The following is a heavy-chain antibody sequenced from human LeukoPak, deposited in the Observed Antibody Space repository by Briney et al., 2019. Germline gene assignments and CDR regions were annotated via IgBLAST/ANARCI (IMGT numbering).Heavy chain of an antibody. V-gene: IGHV7-4-1*02. CDR1: GYTFSSYT. Sequence: GASVKVSCKTSGYTFSSYTITWVRQAPGQGLQWMGWINTNTGNPTYARGFTGRYVFSLDTSVSTAYLQISGLTADVTAVYFCGRDPRLGIRGYTYGYIEYWGQGTLVTVSS. CDR2: INTNTGNP. J-gene: IGHJ4*02. CDR3: GRDPRLGIRGYTYGYIEY. D-gene: IGHD5-18*01.